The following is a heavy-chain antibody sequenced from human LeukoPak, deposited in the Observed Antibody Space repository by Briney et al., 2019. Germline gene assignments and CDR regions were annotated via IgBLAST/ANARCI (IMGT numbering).Heavy chain of an antibody. Sequence: GGSLRLSCAAAKSSLSAWAMHWVRQAPDKGLEWVAVISHDGSKKYYEESVKGRFTISRDNSNNTLFLQMNSLRTEDTAVYYCARDPANNYDFWSGTRWYYMDVWGKGTTVTVSS. CDR3: ARDPANNYDFWSGTRWYYMDV. J-gene: IGHJ6*03. D-gene: IGHD3-3*01. CDR2: ISHDGSKK. V-gene: IGHV3-30*04. CDR1: KSSLSAWA.